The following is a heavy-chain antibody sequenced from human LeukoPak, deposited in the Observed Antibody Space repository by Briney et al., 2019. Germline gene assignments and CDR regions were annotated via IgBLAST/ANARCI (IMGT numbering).Heavy chain of an antibody. CDR3: AKDGSGWGIDY. Sequence: GGSLRLSCAASGFTFTSYAMHWVRQAPGKGLEWVSFISYDGSNKYYADSVKGRFTISRDNSKNTLYLQMNSLRAEDTAVYYRAKDGSGWGIDYWGQGTLVTVSS. CDR1: GFTFTSYA. CDR2: ISYDGSNK. V-gene: IGHV3-30-3*01. J-gene: IGHJ4*02. D-gene: IGHD6-19*01.